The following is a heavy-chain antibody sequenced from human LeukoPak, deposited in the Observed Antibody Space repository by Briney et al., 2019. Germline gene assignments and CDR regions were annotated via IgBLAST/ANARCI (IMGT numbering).Heavy chain of an antibody. CDR1: GGSISSYY. Sequence: PSETLSLTCTVSGGSISSYYWGWIRQPAGKGLEWIGRIYTSGSTNYNPSLKSRVTMSVDTSKNQFSLKLSSVTAADTAVYYCARTRIAAAGSPSDDYWGQGTLVTVSS. J-gene: IGHJ4*02. D-gene: IGHD6-13*01. CDR3: ARTRIAAAGSPSDDY. V-gene: IGHV4-4*07. CDR2: IYTSGST.